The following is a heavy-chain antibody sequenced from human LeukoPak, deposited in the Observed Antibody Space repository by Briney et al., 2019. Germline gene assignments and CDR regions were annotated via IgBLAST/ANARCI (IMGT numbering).Heavy chain of an antibody. CDR1: GYSFSSGYY. V-gene: IGHV4-38-2*01. CDR2: IHHSGNT. D-gene: IGHD3-3*01. Sequence: PSETLSLTCSVSGYSFSSGYYWGWIRQPPGKGLEWIGSIHHSGNTYYNPSLKSRVTASVDTSKNQVSLKLSSVTASDTAVYYCASIRLLEWLGYTFDYWGQGTLVTVSS. CDR3: ASIRLLEWLGYTFDY. J-gene: IGHJ4*02.